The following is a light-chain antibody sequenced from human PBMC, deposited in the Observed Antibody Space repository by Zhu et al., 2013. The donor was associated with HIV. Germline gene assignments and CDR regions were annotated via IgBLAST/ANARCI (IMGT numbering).Light chain of an antibody. Sequence: EIVMTQSPASMSVSAGERATFSCRASQSVGTNVAWYQQKPGQAPRLLVYGASTRATNIPDRFSGSGSGTDFTLIINSLRPEDSAVYYCQQYNQWPPYTFGQGTKLEI. J-gene: IGKJ2*01. CDR2: GAS. CDR1: QSVGTN. CDR3: QQYNQWPPYT. V-gene: IGKV3-15*01.